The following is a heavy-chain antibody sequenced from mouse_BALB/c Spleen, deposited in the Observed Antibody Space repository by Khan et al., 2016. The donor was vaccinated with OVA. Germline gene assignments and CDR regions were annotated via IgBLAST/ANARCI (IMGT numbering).Heavy chain of an antibody. D-gene: IGHD2-2*01. J-gene: IGHJ3*01. Sequence: QVRLQQSGAELVKPGASVKLSCKASGYTFTSYWMQWVKQRPGQGLEWIGEINPSNGRSNYNENFKSKATLTVDKSSTTAHMQLSSLTSEDAEVYYCVRSTMVTTEFAYWGQGTLVTVSA. CDR2: INPSNGRS. CDR3: VRSTMVTTEFAY. V-gene: IGHV1S81*02. CDR1: GYTFTSYW.